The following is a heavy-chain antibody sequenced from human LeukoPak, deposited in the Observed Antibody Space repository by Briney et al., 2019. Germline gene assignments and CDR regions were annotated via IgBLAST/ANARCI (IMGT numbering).Heavy chain of an antibody. CDR3: ARGLGAHSSSWHYRYYYYGMDV. CDR2: INHSGST. D-gene: IGHD6-13*01. CDR1: GGSFSGYY. V-gene: IGHV4-34*01. Sequence: PSETLSLTCAVYGGSFSGYYWSWIRQPPGKGLEWIGEINHSGSTNYNPSLKSRVTISVDTSKNQFSLKLSSVTAADTAVYYCARGLGAHSSSWHYRYYYYGMDVWGQGTTVTVSS. J-gene: IGHJ6*02.